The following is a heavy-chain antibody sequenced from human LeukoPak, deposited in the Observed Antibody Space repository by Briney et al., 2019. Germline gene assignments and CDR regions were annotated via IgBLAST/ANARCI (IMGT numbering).Heavy chain of an antibody. Sequence: SVKVSCKASGGTFSSYAISWVRQAPRQGLEWMGGIIPIFGTANYAQKFQGRVTITADESTSTAYMELSSLRSEDTAVYYCAGSTVTRLAEYFQHWGQGTLVTVSS. CDR3: AGSTVTRLAEYFQH. D-gene: IGHD3-10*01. CDR2: IIPIFGTA. J-gene: IGHJ1*01. V-gene: IGHV1-69*13. CDR1: GGTFSSYA.